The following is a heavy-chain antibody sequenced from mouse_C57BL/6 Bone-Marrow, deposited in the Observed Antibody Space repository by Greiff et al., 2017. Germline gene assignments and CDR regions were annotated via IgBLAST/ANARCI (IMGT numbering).Heavy chain of an antibody. V-gene: IGHV14-3*01. CDR3: ARYDYDGYYGWFAY. J-gene: IGHJ3*01. Sequence: EVKLMESVAELVRPGASVKLSCTASGFNIKNTYMHWVKQRPEQGLEWIGRIDPANGNTKYAPKFQGKATITADTSSNTAYLQLSSLTSEDTAIYYCARYDYDGYYGWFAYWGQGTLVTVSA. D-gene: IGHD2-3*01. CDR2: IDPANGNT. CDR1: GFNIKNTY.